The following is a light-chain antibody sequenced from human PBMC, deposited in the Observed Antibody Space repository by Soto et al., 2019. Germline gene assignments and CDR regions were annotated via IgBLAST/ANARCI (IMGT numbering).Light chain of an antibody. V-gene: IGLV2-8*01. J-gene: IGLJ3*02. Sequence: QSALTQPPSASGSPGQSVTISCSGTSSDVGGYNYVSWYQEHPGKAPKRMIYEVTKRPSGVPDRFSGSKSGNTASLTVSGLQAEDEADYYCISHAGSNNLVFGGGTKLTVL. CDR1: SSDVGGYNY. CDR3: ISHAGSNNLV. CDR2: EVT.